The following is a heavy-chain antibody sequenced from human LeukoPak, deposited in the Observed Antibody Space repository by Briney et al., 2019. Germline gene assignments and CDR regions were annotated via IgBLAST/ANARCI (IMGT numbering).Heavy chain of an antibody. CDR2: IYTSGST. D-gene: IGHD3-22*01. CDR3: ARSKGYDETPHFDY. J-gene: IGHJ4*02. Sequence: PSETLSLTCTVSGGSISSGSYYWSWIRQPAGKGLEWIGRIYTSGSTDYNPSLKSRVTISVDTSKNQFSLKLSSVTAADTAVYYCARSKGYDETPHFDYWGQGTLVTVSS. V-gene: IGHV4-61*02. CDR1: GGSISSGSYY.